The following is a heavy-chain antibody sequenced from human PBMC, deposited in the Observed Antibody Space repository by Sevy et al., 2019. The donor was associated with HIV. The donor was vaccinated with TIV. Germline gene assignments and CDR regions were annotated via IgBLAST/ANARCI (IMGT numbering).Heavy chain of an antibody. CDR1: RYSFTAYY. V-gene: IGHV1-2*02. CDR2: INPNSDGT. D-gene: IGHD3-3*01. Sequence: ASVKVSCKASRYSFTAYYIHWVRQAPGQGLEWMGWINPNSDGTNYAEKFQGRITLTRDTSISTASMELSRLRSDDTAMYYCARLRTIFAVVDAFDIWGQGTMVTVSS. CDR3: ARLRTIFAVVDAFDI. J-gene: IGHJ3*02.